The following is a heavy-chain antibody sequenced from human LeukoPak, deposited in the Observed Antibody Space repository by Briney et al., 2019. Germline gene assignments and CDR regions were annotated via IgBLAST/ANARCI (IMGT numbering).Heavy chain of an antibody. CDR2: ITYDGAFDGGKT. J-gene: IGHJ4*02. V-gene: IGHV3-30*01. Sequence: GGSLRLSCEASGLSLSNYPMHWVRQAPGKGLEWITLITYDGAFDGGKTYYADSVKGRFTVSRDNSKNTLYLQMNSLRAEDTAVYYCAKDGFNYYDFWSGYFSFGYFDYWGQGTLVTVSS. D-gene: IGHD3-3*01. CDR3: AKDGFNYYDFWSGYFSFGYFDY. CDR1: GLSLSNYP.